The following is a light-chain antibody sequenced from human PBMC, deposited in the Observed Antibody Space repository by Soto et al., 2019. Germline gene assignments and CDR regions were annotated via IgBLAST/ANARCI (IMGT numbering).Light chain of an antibody. J-gene: IGLJ3*02. Sequence: QSVLTQPASVSGSPGQAITISCTGTSSDVGSYNLVSWYQQYPGKAPKLMIYEGSKRPSGVSNRFSGSKSGNTASLTISGLQAEDEADYYCCSYARSSTWVFGGGTKLTVL. CDR1: SSDVGSYNL. CDR2: EGS. CDR3: CSYARSSTWV. V-gene: IGLV2-23*01.